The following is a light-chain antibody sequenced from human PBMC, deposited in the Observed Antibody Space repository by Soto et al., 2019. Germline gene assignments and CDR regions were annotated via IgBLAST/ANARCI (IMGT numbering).Light chain of an antibody. CDR2: SAS. CDR1: QSISSW. V-gene: IGKV1-5*03. Sequence: DTQMTQSPSTLSASVGDRVTITCRASQSISSWLAWYQQRPGRAPQLLIYSASSLKRGVPSRFSGSGYGTEFTLTLSSLQPDDFATYYCQQYDTSSPTFGQGTKVEIK. J-gene: IGKJ1*01. CDR3: QQYDTSSPT.